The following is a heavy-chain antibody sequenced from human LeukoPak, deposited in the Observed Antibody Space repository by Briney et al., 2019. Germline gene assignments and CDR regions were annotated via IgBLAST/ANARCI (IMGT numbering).Heavy chain of an antibody. D-gene: IGHD3-10*01. CDR3: ARGPLQSRGDNWFDP. J-gene: IGHJ5*02. Sequence: SETLSLTCAVYGGSFSGYYWSWIRQPPGKGLEWIGEINHSGSTNYNPSLKSRVTISVDTSKNQFSLKLSSVTAADTAVYYCARGPLQSRGDNWFDPWGQGTLVTVSS. V-gene: IGHV4-34*01. CDR1: GGSFSGYY. CDR2: INHSGST.